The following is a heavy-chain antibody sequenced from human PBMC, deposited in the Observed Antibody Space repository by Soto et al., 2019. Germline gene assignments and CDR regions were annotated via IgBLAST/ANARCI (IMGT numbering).Heavy chain of an antibody. CDR3: ARDGGSSSSENFDY. Sequence: QVQLVQSGAEVKKPGSSVKVSCKASGGTFSSYAISWVRQAPGQGLEWMGGIMPIFGTATYAQMFQGRGTITADESTSTAYMELSSLRSEDTAVYYCARDGGSSSSENFDYWGQGTLVTVSS. V-gene: IGHV1-69*01. D-gene: IGHD6-6*01. CDR1: GGTFSSYA. CDR2: IMPIFGTA. J-gene: IGHJ4*02.